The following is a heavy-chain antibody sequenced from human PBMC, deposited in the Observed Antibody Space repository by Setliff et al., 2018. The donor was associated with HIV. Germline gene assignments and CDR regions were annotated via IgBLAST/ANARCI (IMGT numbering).Heavy chain of an antibody. CDR1: GFITNNAW. CDR2: IKSDLDGGRI. CDR3: ARGNWNSPLIDY. J-gene: IGHJ4*02. Sequence: GGSLRLSCVASGFITNNAWMNWVRQDPGKGLEWVGRIKSDLDGGRIDYAAPVKGRFTISRDESNNTLYLQMNRLRSEDTAVYYCARGNWNSPLIDYWGQGTLVTVSS. V-gene: IGHV3-15*07. D-gene: IGHD1-1*01.